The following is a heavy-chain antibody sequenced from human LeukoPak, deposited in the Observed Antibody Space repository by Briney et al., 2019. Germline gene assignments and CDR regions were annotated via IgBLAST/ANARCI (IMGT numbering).Heavy chain of an antibody. Sequence: GGSLRLSCAASGLTFSSYEMNWVRQAPGKGLEWVSYISSSGSTIYYADSVKGRFTISRDNAKNSLYLQMNSLRAEDTAVYYCARDQGELLHLQDAFDIWGQGTMVTVSS. V-gene: IGHV3-48*03. CDR3: ARDQGELLHLQDAFDI. CDR2: ISSSGSTI. D-gene: IGHD1-26*01. CDR1: GLTFSSYE. J-gene: IGHJ3*02.